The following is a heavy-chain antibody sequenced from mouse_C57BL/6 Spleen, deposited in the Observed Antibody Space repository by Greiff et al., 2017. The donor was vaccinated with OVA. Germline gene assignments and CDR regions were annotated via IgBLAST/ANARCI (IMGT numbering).Heavy chain of an antibody. V-gene: IGHV1-52*01. CDR1: GYTFTSYW. D-gene: IGHD1-1*01. Sequence: QVQLQQSGAELVRPGSSVKLSCKASGYTFTSYWMHWVKQRPIQGLEWIGNIDPSDSETHYNQKFKDKATLTVDKSSSTAYMQLSSLTSEDSAVYYGARGGGSSYNYAMDYWGQGTSVTVSS. CDR3: ARGGGSSYNYAMDY. J-gene: IGHJ4*01. CDR2: IDPSDSET.